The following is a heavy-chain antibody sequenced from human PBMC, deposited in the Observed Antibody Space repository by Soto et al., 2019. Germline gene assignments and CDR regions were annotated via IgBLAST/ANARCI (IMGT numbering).Heavy chain of an antibody. Sequence: PXETLSLTCTVSGGSISSYYWSWIRQPPGKGLEWIGYIYYSGSTNYNPSLKSRVTISVDTSKNQFSLKLSSVTAADTAVYYCARGRLDAATTFDYWGQGTLVTAPQ. CDR1: GGSISSYY. CDR3: ARGRLDAATTFDY. J-gene: IGHJ4*02. CDR2: IYYSGST. D-gene: IGHD5-12*01. V-gene: IGHV4-59*01.